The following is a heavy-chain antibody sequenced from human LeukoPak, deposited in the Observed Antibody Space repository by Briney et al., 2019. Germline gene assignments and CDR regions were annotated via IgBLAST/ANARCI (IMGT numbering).Heavy chain of an antibody. D-gene: IGHD2-2*01. CDR3: AKKSSKDIVVVPAPFDY. CDR1: GFTFSSYG. J-gene: IGHJ4*02. CDR2: ISGSGGST. V-gene: IGHV3-23*01. Sequence: GGSLRLSCAASGFTFSSYGMSWVRQAPGKGLEWVSAISGSGGSTYYADSVKGRFTISRGNSKNTLYLQMNSLRAEDTAVYYCAKKSSKDIVVVPAPFDYWGQGTLVTVSS.